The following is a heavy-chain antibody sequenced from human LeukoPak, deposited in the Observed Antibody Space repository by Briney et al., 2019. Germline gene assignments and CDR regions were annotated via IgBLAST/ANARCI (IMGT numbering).Heavy chain of an antibody. V-gene: IGHV4-61*02. J-gene: IGHJ3*02. CDR1: GGSISSGSYY. CDR2: IYTSGST. Sequence: SETLSLTCTVSGGSISSGSYYWSWIRQPAGKGLEWIGRIYTSGSTNYNPSLKSRVTISVDTSTNQFSLKLSSVTAADTAVYYCARVDGFSGYAAFDIWGQGTMVTVSS. CDR3: ARVDGFSGYAAFDI. D-gene: IGHD5-18*01.